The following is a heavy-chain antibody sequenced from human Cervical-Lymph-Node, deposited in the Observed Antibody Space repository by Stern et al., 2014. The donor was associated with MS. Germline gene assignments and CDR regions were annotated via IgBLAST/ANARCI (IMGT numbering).Heavy chain of an antibody. CDR2: IYPGASET. CDR3: ARQTTAWASDV. V-gene: IGHV5-51*01. D-gene: IGHD1-14*01. CDR1: GFKFSIYW. J-gene: IGHJ4*02. Sequence: EVQLVESGAELIRPGESLKISCKGSGFKFSIYWIAWVRQMPGKGLEWMGIIYPGASETRYSTSFQGQVTMSADKSTSTAYLQWSSLNASDTAMYFCARQTTAWASDVWGQGTLVTVSS.